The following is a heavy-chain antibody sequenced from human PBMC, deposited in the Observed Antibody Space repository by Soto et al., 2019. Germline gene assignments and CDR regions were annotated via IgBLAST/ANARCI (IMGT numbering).Heavy chain of an antibody. V-gene: IGHV1-69*06. CDR2: IIPIFGTA. CDR1: GGTFSSYA. CDR3: ARGRIVVVPAAYYYYGMDV. Sequence: QVQLVQSGAEVKKPGSSVKVSCKASGGTFSSYAISWVRQAPGQGLEWRGGIIPIFGTANYAQKFQGRVTITADKSTSTAYIELSSLRAEDTAVYYCARGRIVVVPAAYYYYGMDVWGQGTTVTVSS. D-gene: IGHD2-2*01. J-gene: IGHJ6*02.